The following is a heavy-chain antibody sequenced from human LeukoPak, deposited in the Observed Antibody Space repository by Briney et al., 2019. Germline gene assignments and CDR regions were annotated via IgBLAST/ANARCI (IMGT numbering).Heavy chain of an antibody. V-gene: IGHV3-30*18. CDR2: ISYDGSNK. CDR1: GFTFSSYG. CDR3: AKDISRPLYDSSGYYYGYFDY. Sequence: GRSLRLSCAASGFTFSSYGMHWVGQAPGKGLEWVAVISYDGSNKYYADSVKGRFTISRDNSKNTLYLQMNSLRAEDTAVYYCAKDISRPLYDSSGYYYGYFDYWGQGTLVTVSS. D-gene: IGHD3-22*01. J-gene: IGHJ4*02.